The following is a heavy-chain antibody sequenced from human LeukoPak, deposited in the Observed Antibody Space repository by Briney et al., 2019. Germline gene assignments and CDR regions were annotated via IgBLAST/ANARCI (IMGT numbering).Heavy chain of an antibody. CDR3: TTDEEVTGLNDAFDI. D-gene: IGHD1-14*01. V-gene: IGHV3-15*01. CDR2: IKSKTDGGTT. CDR1: GFTFSSYS. Sequence: GGSLRLSCAASGFTFSSYSMSWVRQAPGKGLEWVGRIKSKTDGGTTDYAAPVKGRFTISRDDSKNTLYLQMNSLKTEDTAVHYCTTDEEVTGLNDAFDIWGQGTMVTVSS. J-gene: IGHJ3*02.